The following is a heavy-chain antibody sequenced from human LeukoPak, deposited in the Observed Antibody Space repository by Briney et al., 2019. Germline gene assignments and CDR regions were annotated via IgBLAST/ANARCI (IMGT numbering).Heavy chain of an antibody. V-gene: IGHV3-53*01. CDR2: IYSGGTT. D-gene: IGHD1-7*01. CDR1: GFTVSSNY. CDR3: ARLRYNWNYLYDY. Sequence: GGSLRLSCAASGFTVSSNYMSWVRQAPGKGLEWVSLIYSGGTTYYADSVKGRFTISRDNSKNTLYLQMNSLRAEDTAVYYCARLRYNWNYLYDYWGQGTLVTVSS. J-gene: IGHJ4*02.